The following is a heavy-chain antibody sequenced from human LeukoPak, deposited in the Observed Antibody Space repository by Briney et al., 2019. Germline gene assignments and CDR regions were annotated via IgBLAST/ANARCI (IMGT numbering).Heavy chain of an antibody. D-gene: IGHD2-8*01. V-gene: IGHV1-18*01. CDR3: AGSLGYCTSNVCYLKY. CDR2: ISAQHGQT. J-gene: IGHJ4*02. CDR1: GYSENFYG. Sequence: ASVKVSCKTSGYSENFYGITWVRQVAGQRLEWMGWISAQHGQTEYAPNSQDRVTTTTDTYTNTAYMELRSLRSDDTAVYYCAGSLGYCTSNVCYLKYWGQGTLVTVSS.